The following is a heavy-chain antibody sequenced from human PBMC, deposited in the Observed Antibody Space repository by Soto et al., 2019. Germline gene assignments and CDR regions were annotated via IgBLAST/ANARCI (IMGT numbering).Heavy chain of an antibody. CDR2: ISSSSSYI. J-gene: IGHJ6*02. CDR1: GFTFSSYS. V-gene: IGHV3-21*01. Sequence: GGSLRLSWVASGFTFSSYSMNWVRQAPGNGLEWVSSISSSSSYIYYADSVKGRFTISRDNAKNSLYLQMNSLRAEDTAVYYCARDQITIFGRGMDVWGQGTTVTVSS. D-gene: IGHD3-3*01. CDR3: ARDQITIFGRGMDV.